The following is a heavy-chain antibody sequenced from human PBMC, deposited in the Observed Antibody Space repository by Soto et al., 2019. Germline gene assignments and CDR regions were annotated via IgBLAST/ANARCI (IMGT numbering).Heavy chain of an antibody. Sequence: QVQLVQSGAEVKKPGSSVKVSCKASGGTFSSYTISWVRQAPGQGLEWMGRIIPILGIANYAQKIQGRVTIPADKSTSTAYMELSSLRSEDTAVYYCARSRLKSGSYFGWGQGTLVTVSS. CDR3: ARSRLKSGSYFG. V-gene: IGHV1-69*02. CDR1: GGTFSSYT. D-gene: IGHD1-26*01. CDR2: IIPILGIA. J-gene: IGHJ4*02.